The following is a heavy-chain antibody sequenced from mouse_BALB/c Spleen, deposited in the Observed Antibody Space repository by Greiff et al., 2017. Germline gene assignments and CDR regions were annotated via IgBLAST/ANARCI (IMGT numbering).Heavy chain of an antibody. Sequence: EVHLVESGGGLVQPGGSLRLSCATSGFTFTDYYMSWVRQPPGKALEWLGFIRNKANGYTTEYSASVKGRFTISRDNSQSILYLQMNTLRAEDSATYYCARDLYYDYDLFAYWGQGTLVTVSA. CDR1: GFTFTDYY. V-gene: IGHV7-3*02. D-gene: IGHD2-4*01. CDR2: IRNKANGYTT. J-gene: IGHJ3*01. CDR3: ARDLYYDYDLFAY.